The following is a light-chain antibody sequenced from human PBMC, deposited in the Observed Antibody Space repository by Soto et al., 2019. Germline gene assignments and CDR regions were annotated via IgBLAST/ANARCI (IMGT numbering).Light chain of an antibody. CDR2: GAS. CDR1: QSVSSSY. CDR3: QQYGSSPSWT. V-gene: IGKV3-20*01. Sequence: IVFTQNPGTLSLSPGGRATLSCTSIQSVSSSYLAWYQPNPGQAPRLLIYGASSRATVIPDRFSGSGSGTDFTLTISRLEPEDFAVYYCQQYGSSPSWTSGQPTTADI. J-gene: IGKJ1*01.